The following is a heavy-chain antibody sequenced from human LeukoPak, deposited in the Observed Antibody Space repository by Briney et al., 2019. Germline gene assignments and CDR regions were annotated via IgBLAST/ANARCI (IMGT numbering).Heavy chain of an antibody. CDR3: AREGGGFDY. V-gene: IGHV4-39*02. Sequence: PSETLSLTCTVSGGSISRSYYYWGWIRQPPGKGLEWVGSVYYSGKTFYSPSLESRVTISVDTSKNHFSLRLISVTAADTAVYYCAREGGGFDYWGQGTLVTVSS. CDR2: VYYSGKT. D-gene: IGHD3-16*01. CDR1: GGSISRSYYY. J-gene: IGHJ4*02.